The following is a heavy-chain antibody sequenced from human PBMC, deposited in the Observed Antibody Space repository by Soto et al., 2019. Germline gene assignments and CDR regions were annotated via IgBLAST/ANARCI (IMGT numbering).Heavy chain of an antibody. D-gene: IGHD3-16*01. J-gene: IGHJ4*02. V-gene: IGHV3-23*01. CDR2: IGANGDST. Sequence: VQVLESGGGLVQPGGSLRLSCAASGFYFNSYAMSWVRQAPGKGLEWVSHIGANGDSTYYADSVKGRFTISRDNSKNTVYLQMTSLRADDTAVYFCAGGTYLDYWGQGTLVSVSS. CDR3: AGGTYLDY. CDR1: GFYFNSYA.